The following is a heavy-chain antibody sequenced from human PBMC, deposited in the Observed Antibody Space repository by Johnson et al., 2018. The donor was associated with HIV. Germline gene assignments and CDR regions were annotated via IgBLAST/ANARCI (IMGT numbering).Heavy chain of an antibody. CDR2: ISYDGSNK. J-gene: IGHJ3*02. CDR3: ARNLQASFYDFWSDCNAFDI. Sequence: FTFSSYAMHWVRQAPGKGLEWVAVISYDGSNKYYADSVKGRFTISRDNSKNTLYLQMNSLRAEDTAVYYCARNLQASFYDFWSDCNAFDIWGQGTVVTVSS. V-gene: IGHV3-30*03. CDR1: FTFSSYA. D-gene: IGHD3-3*01.